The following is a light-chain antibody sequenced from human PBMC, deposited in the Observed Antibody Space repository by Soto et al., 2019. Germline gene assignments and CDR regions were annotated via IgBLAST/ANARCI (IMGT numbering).Light chain of an antibody. CDR3: QSYDSSLSGLV. J-gene: IGLJ1*01. CDR1: SSNIGAGYD. V-gene: IGLV1-40*01. CDR2: GNS. Sequence: QSVLTQPPSVSGAPGQRVTISCTGSSSNIGAGYDVHWYQQLPGTAPNLLIYGNSNRPSGIPDRFAGSKAGTSASLAITGLQAEDEADYYCQSYDSSLSGLVFGTGTKLTVL.